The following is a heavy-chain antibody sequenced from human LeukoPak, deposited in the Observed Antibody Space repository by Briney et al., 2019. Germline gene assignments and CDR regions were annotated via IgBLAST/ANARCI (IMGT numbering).Heavy chain of an antibody. Sequence: ASVKVSCKASGYSFVLYGISWVRQAPGQGPEWMGWISTYNGNTKYAEKFQGRVTMTTDTPTSTAYMELRSLRSDDTAVYYCARVGISKGWFDPWGQGSLVIVSS. D-gene: IGHD2-15*01. J-gene: IGHJ5*02. V-gene: IGHV1-18*01. CDR1: GYSFVLYG. CDR3: ARVGISKGWFDP. CDR2: ISTYNGNT.